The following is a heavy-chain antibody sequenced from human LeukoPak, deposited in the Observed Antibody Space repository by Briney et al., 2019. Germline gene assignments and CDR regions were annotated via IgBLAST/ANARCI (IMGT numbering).Heavy chain of an antibody. J-gene: IGHJ4*02. CDR2: IYYSGST. CDR3: ARKSYYYDSSGYGIDY. Sequence: PSETLSLTCTVSGGSISSSSYYWGWIRQPPGKGLEWIGSIYYSGSTYYNPSLKSRVTISVDTSKNQFSLKLSSVTAADTAVYYCARKSYYYDSSGYGIDYWGQGTLVTVSS. V-gene: IGHV4-39*01. D-gene: IGHD3-22*01. CDR1: GGSISSSSYY.